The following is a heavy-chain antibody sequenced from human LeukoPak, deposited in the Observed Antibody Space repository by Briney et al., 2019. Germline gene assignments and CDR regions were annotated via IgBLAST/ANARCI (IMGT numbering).Heavy chain of an antibody. V-gene: IGHV3-7*01. D-gene: IGHD3-10*01. CDR3: ARVSTHSGTMFYSDY. J-gene: IGHJ4*02. CDR1: GFTFSSYW. Sequence: GGSLRLSWAASGFTFSSYWMSWVGQAPGKGLEGVANIKPDGSEKYYVDSVKGRFTISRDNAKNSLYLQVNSLRAEDTAVYYCARVSTHSGTMFYSDYWGQGTLVTVSS. CDR2: IKPDGSEK.